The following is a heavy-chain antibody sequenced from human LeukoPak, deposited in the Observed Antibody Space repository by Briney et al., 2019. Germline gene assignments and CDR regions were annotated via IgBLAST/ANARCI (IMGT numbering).Heavy chain of an antibody. J-gene: IGHJ4*02. Sequence: SETLSLTCTVSGGSISSSSYSWGWIRQPPGKGLEWIGSISYSGRTYSNPSLKSRVTISVDTSKNQFSLKLSSVTAADTAVYYCARGVYFDYWGQGTLVTVSS. CDR1: GGSISSSSYS. V-gene: IGHV4-39*07. D-gene: IGHD2-8*01. CDR3: ARGVYFDY. CDR2: ISYSGRT.